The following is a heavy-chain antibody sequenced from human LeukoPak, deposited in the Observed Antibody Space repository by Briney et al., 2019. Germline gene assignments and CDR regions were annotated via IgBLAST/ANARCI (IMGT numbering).Heavy chain of an antibody. CDR2: ISSSDSYI. D-gene: IGHD2/OR15-2a*01. V-gene: IGHV3-21*01. CDR1: GFTFSSYA. Sequence: GGSLRLSRAASGFTFSSYAMSWVRQAPGKGLEWVSYISSSDSYIYYADSVKGRFTISRDNAKNSLYLQMNSLRAEDTAVYYCARELTFDYWGQGTLVTVSS. CDR3: ARELTFDY. J-gene: IGHJ4*02.